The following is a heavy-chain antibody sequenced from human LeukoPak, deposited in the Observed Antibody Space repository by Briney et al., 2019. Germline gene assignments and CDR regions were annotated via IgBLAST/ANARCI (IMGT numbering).Heavy chain of an antibody. CDR3: ARRGFDSSGYYYGPPDY. J-gene: IGHJ4*02. CDR2: IYYSGST. V-gene: IGHV4-59*08. Sequence: PSETLSLTCTVSGGSISSYYWSWIRQPPGKGLEWIGYIYYSGSTNYNPSLKSRVTISVDTSKNQFSLKLSSVTAADTAVYYCARRGFDSSGYYYGPPDYWGQGTLVTVSS. CDR1: GGSISSYY. D-gene: IGHD3-22*01.